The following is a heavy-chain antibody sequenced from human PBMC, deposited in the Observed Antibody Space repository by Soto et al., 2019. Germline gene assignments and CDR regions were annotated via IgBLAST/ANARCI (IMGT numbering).Heavy chain of an antibody. CDR2: IFYSGST. J-gene: IGHJ6*02. D-gene: IGHD3-22*01. CDR3: ARSPDRSGYYPRWYYYGMAV. Sequence: PSETLSLTCTVSGGSISSSSYYWGWIRQPPGKGLEWIGSIFYSGSTYYNPSLKSRVTISVDTSKNQFSLKLSSVTAADTAVYYCARSPDRSGYYPRWYYYGMAVWGQGTTVTVSS. V-gene: IGHV4-39*07. CDR1: GGSISSSSYY.